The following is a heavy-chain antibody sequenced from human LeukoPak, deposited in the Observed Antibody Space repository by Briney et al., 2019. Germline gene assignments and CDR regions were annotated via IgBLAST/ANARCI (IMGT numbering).Heavy chain of an antibody. CDR2: IHHIGST. J-gene: IGHJ6*03. D-gene: IGHD2-8*01. CDR1: GGSISSSNW. Sequence: SGTLSLTCTVSGGSISSSNWWSWVRQSPGKGLEWIVEIHHIGSTNYNPSLKSRVTISGDKSKKQFSLKLSSVTAADTAVYYCARAGYCIDDVCYTSSRYHYYMEVWGKGNTVTVSS. V-gene: IGHV4-4*02. CDR3: ARAGYCIDDVCYTSSRYHYYMEV.